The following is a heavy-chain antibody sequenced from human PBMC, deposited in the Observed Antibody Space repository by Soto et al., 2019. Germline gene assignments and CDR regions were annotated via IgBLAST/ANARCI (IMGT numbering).Heavy chain of an antibody. V-gene: IGHV3-23*01. CDR1: GFTVSSYA. CDR3: AKGIAARHSCGMDV. Sequence: GGSLRLSCAASGFTVSSYAMSGVRQAPGTGLEWVSAISGSGGSRYYADSVKGRFTISRDNSKNTLYLQMNSLRAEDTAVYYCAKGIAARHSCGMDVWGQGTTVTVSS. D-gene: IGHD6-6*01. J-gene: IGHJ6*02. CDR2: ISGSGGSR.